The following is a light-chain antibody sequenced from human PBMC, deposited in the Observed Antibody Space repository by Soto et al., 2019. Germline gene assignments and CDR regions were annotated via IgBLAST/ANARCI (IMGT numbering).Light chain of an antibody. V-gene: IGKV1-33*01. J-gene: IGKJ4*01. CDR2: DAS. CDR1: QDISKY. CDR3: QQYDNLPLT. Sequence: DIQITHSPSSLSASVGDRITITCQASQDISKYLNWYQHKPGKAPKLLIYDASNFETGVPSRFSGSGSGTEFTFTISSLQPEDIATYYCQQYDNLPLTFGGGTKVDIK.